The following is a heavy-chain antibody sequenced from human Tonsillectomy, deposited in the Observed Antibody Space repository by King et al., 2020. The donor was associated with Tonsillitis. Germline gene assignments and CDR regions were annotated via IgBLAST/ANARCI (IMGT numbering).Heavy chain of an antibody. V-gene: IGHV3-49*04. CDR3: TAGRWLSAFDI. Sequence: VQLVESGGGLVQPGRSLRLSCTGSEFTFGDYDMSWVRQAPGKGLEWVGFIRSEVYGVTIEYAASVKGRFSISRDDSKSIAYLQMNSLKTEDTAVYYCTAGRWLSAFDIWGQGKMVTVSS. J-gene: IGHJ3*02. CDR1: EFTFGDYD. D-gene: IGHD5-24*01. CDR2: IRSEVYGVTI.